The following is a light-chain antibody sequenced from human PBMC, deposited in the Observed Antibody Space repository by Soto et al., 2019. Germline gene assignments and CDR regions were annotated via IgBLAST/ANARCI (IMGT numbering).Light chain of an antibody. Sequence: EIVLTQSPGTLSLSPGERATLSCRASQPIDWNSLAWYLHKPGQAPRVLIYAASSRAAGIPDRFSGSGSGTVLTLTISRLEPEDFALYYCQQYGNSPLITFGRGTRLEIK. V-gene: IGKV3-20*01. CDR3: QQYGNSPLIT. CDR2: AAS. CDR1: QPIDWNS. J-gene: IGKJ5*01.